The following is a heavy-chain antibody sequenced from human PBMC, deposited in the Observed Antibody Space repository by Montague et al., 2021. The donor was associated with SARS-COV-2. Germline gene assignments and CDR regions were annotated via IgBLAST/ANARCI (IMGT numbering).Heavy chain of an antibody. V-gene: IGHV4-61*02. Sequence: TLSLTCTVSGGSISSPGYYWSWIRQPAGKGLEWIGRISTSGTTYYTPSLKSRVTISVDTSKNQFSLKLTSVTAADTAVYYCARFTAVTSSLDFWGQGTLLPVSS. CDR3: ARFTAVTSSLDF. D-gene: IGHD4-17*01. CDR1: GGSISSPGYY. J-gene: IGHJ4*02. CDR2: ISTSGTT.